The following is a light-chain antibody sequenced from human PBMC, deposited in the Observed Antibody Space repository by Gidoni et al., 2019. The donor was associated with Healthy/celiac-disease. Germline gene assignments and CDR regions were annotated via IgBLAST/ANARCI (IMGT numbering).Light chain of an antibody. CDR1: PSVSSN. J-gene: IGKJ1*01. Sequence: EIVMTQSPATLSVSPGERATLSCRASPSVSSNLAWYQQTPGQAPRLLIYGASTRATGIPARFSGSVSGTEFPLTISSLHSEDFAVYYCQQYHNWPPWTFGQGTKVEIK. V-gene: IGKV3-15*01. CDR3: QQYHNWPPWT. CDR2: GAS.